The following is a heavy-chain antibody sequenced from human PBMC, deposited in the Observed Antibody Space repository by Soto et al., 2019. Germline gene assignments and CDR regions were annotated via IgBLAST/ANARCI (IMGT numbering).Heavy chain of an antibody. D-gene: IGHD3-9*01. CDR1: GFTFSSYA. CDR2: ISGSGGST. Sequence: EVQLLESGGGLVQPGGSLRLSCAASGFTFSSYAMSWVRQAPGKGLEWVSAISGSGGSTYYADSVKGRFTISRDNSKTTLYLQMNSLRAEDTAVYYCANYYDILTGYSHWGKGTLVTVSS. J-gene: IGHJ4*02. CDR3: ANYYDILTGYSH. V-gene: IGHV3-23*01.